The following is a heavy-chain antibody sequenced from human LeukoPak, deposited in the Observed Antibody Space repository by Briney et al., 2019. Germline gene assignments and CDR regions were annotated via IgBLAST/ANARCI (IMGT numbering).Heavy chain of an antibody. CDR2: IYSDGSST. CDR3: ARSGAPTLDY. D-gene: IGHD2-15*01. J-gene: IGHJ4*02. Sequence: GGSLRLSCAASGFTFRSYWMHWVRQAPGKGLVVVSRIYSDGSSTIYADSAKGRFTISRDNAKNTLYLQMNSLRAEDTAVYYCARSGAPTLDYWGQGTLVIVSS. CDR1: GFTFRSYW. V-gene: IGHV3-74*01.